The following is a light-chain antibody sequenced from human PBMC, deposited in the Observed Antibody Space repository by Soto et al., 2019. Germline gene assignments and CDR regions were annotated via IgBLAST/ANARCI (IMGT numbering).Light chain of an antibody. CDR3: KQYGTRIT. CDR2: RAY. J-gene: IGKJ5*01. V-gene: IGKV3-20*01. CDR1: KSVSRNH. Sequence: EIRLTLSPDTXWLLPGQRAPVSWRESKSVSRNHFAWYKQKTGKXLXXXIYRAYSRATGIADRFSGSGSGTDFTLTSSRLENEDRAVYYCKQYGTRITFGDGTRLEI.